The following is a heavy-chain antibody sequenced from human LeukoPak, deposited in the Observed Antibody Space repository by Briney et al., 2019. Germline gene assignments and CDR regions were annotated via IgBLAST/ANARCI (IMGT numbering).Heavy chain of an antibody. Sequence: PSETLSLTCAVYGGSFSGYYWSWIRQPPGKGLEWIGEINHSGSTNYNPSLKSRVTISGDTSKNRFSLKLSSVTAADTAVYYCAREWYDYVWGSYRYKYYFDYWGQGTLVTVSS. CDR1: GGSFSGYY. CDR3: AREWYDYVWGSYRYKYYFDY. V-gene: IGHV4-34*01. D-gene: IGHD3-16*02. CDR2: INHSGST. J-gene: IGHJ4*02.